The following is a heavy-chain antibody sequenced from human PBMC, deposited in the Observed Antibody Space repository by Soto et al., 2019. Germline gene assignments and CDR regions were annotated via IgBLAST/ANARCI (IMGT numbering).Heavy chain of an antibody. D-gene: IGHD6-13*01. CDR2: ISSSVTTK. CDR1: GCTFTSYE. Sequence: GGSLRLSCSASGCTFTSYEMNWVRQAPGKGLEWVSYISSSVTTKYYADSVKGRFTISRDSAKNSLYLQMNILRAEDTAVYYCATRPPRRNIAPGYWGQGTLVTVSS. J-gene: IGHJ4*01. CDR3: ATRPPRRNIAPGY. V-gene: IGHV3-48*03.